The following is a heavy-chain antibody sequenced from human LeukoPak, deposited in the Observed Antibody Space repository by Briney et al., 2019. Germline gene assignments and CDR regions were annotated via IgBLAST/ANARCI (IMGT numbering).Heavy chain of an antibody. J-gene: IGHJ4*02. CDR3: AHRAAYGDNVALLDY. D-gene: IGHD4-17*01. V-gene: IGHV2-5*02. Sequence: SGPTLVKPTQTLTLTCTFSGFSLSTSGVGVGWIRQPPGKALEWLALIYWDDDKRYSPSLKSRLTITKDASKNQVVLTMTNMDPVDTATYYCAHRAAYGDNVALLDYWGQGTLVTVSS. CDR1: GFSLSTSGVG. CDR2: IYWDDDK.